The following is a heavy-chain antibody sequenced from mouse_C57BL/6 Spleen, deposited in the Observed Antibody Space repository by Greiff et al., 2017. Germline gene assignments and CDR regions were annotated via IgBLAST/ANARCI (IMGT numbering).Heavy chain of an antibody. CDR2: ISNGGGST. D-gene: IGHD2-3*01. V-gene: IGHV5-12*01. CDR3: ARRGFYDGYSYYFDY. CDR1: GFTFSDYY. Sequence: EVKLMESGGGLVQPGGSLKLSCAASGFTFSDYYMYWVRQTPEKRLEWVAYISNGGGSTYYPDTVKGRFTISRDNAKNTLYLQMSRLKSEDTAMYYCARRGFYDGYSYYFDYWGQGTTLTVSS. J-gene: IGHJ2*01.